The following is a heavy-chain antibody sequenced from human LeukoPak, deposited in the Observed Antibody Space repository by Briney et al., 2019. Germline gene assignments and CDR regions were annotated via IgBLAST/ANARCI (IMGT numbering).Heavy chain of an antibody. D-gene: IGHD3-16*01. J-gene: IGHJ6*02. CDR3: AKKKVDVMGNQYYYYYGLDV. Sequence: SETLSLTCAVYGGSFSGYYWSWIRQPPGKGLEWNGEINHSGINHFNPSLKSRVTISADTSKKQVFLNLSSVTAADTAVYYCAKKKVDVMGNQYYYYYGLDVWGQGTTVTVSS. CDR1: GGSFSGYY. V-gene: IGHV4-34*01. CDR2: INHSGIN.